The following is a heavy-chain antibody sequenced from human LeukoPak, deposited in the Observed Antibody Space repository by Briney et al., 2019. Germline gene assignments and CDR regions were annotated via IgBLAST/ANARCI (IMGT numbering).Heavy chain of an antibody. Sequence: GGSLRLSCAASGFTFSNYWMNWVRQAPGKGLEWVANINQDGSGKYYVDSVKGRFTISRDNAKNSLYLQMNSLRAEDTAVYYCVTDQDRAAVAWGQGTRVTVSS. D-gene: IGHD6-13*01. CDR3: VTDQDRAAVA. CDR2: INQDGSGK. CDR1: GFTFSNYW. V-gene: IGHV3-7*01. J-gene: IGHJ5*02.